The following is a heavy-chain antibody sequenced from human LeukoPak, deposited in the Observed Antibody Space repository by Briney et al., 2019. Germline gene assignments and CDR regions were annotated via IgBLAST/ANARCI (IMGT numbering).Heavy chain of an antibody. D-gene: IGHD3-16*01. CDR3: ARDQTWRFGDWFDP. CDR1: GFTFSTYA. Sequence: PGGSLRLSCAASGFTFSTYAMHWVRQAPGKGLEYVSGISGNGGSTFYANSVKGRFIISRDNSKNTLYLQMGSLRGQDMAVYYCARDQTWRFGDWFDPWGQGTLVTVSS. CDR2: ISGNGGST. J-gene: IGHJ5*02. V-gene: IGHV3-64*01.